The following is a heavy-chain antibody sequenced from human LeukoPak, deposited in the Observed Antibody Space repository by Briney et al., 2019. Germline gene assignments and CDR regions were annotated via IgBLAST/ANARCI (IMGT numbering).Heavy chain of an antibody. Sequence: GGSLRLSCAASGFTFSSYGMHWVRQAPGKGLEWVAVISYDGSNKYYADPVKGRFTISRDNSKNTLYLQMNSLRAEDTAVYYCAKDSVAAAGGLDYWGQGTLVTVSS. J-gene: IGHJ4*02. D-gene: IGHD6-13*01. CDR2: ISYDGSNK. V-gene: IGHV3-30*18. CDR1: GFTFSSYG. CDR3: AKDSVAAAGGLDY.